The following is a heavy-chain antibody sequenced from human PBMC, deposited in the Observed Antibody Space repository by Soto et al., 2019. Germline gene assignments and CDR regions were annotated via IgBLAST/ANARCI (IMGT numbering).Heavy chain of an antibody. J-gene: IGHJ4*02. Sequence: GASVKVSCKASGGTFSSYAISWVRQAPGQGLEWMGGIIPIFGTANYARKFQGRVTITADESTSTAYMELSSLRSEDTAVYYCARYDTAVGFDYWGQGTLVTVSS. CDR1: GGTFSSYA. D-gene: IGHD5-18*01. CDR2: IIPIFGTA. V-gene: IGHV1-69*13. CDR3: ARYDTAVGFDY.